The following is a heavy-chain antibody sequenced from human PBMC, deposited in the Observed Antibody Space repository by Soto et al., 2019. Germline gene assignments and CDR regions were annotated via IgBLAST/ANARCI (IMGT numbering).Heavy chain of an antibody. V-gene: IGHV4-59*01. J-gene: IGHJ4*02. CDR3: ARDFGRHCSSTRCDNFYFDY. CDR1: GVSISDYY. D-gene: IGHD2-2*01. CDR2: IHYSGST. Sequence: TLSLTCTVSGVSISDYYWSWIRQPPGKGLEWIGYIHYSGSTDYNPSLKSRVTISVDTSKNQFSLELTSVTATDTAVYYCARDFGRHCSSTRCDNFYFDYWGQGTLVTVSS.